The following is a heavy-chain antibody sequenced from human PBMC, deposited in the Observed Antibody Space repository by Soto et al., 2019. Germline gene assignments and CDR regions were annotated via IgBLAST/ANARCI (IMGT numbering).Heavy chain of an antibody. CDR1: NGSMNSGTSY. V-gene: IGHV4-39*01. CDR3: ARTVDNWFAP. J-gene: IGHJ5*02. D-gene: IGHD4-17*01. Sequence: SETLSLTCTVSNGSMNSGTSYLDWIRQPPGKGLEWIGNIYYNGNTLYNPSLGSRVRISLDTSKNQFSLTLRSVTAADSAVYYCARTVDNWFAPWGKGTXVTVSS. CDR2: IYYNGNT.